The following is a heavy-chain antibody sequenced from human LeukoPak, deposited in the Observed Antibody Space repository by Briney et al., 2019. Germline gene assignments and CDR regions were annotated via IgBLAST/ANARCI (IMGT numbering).Heavy chain of an antibody. CDR3: ARDYGGNSGWFDP. CDR1: GYTFTSYY. CDR2: INPSGGST. J-gene: IGHJ5*02. D-gene: IGHD4-23*01. Sequence: ASVKVSCKASGYTFTSYYMHWVRQAPGQGLEWMGIINPSGGSTSYAQKFQGRVTITTDESTSTAYMELRSLRSEDTAVYYCARDYGGNSGWFDPWGQGTLVTVSS. V-gene: IGHV1-46*01.